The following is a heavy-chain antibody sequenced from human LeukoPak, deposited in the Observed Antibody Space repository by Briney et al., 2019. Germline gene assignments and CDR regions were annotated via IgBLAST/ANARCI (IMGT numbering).Heavy chain of an antibody. D-gene: IGHD3-10*01. J-gene: IGHJ3*02. CDR2: ISYDGSNK. V-gene: IGHV3-30*18. Sequence: GGSLRLSCAACGFTFSSYGMHWVRQAPGRGLEWVAVISYDGSNKYYADSVKGRFTISRDNSKNTLYLQMNSLRAEDTGVYYCAKPELLWSGQFSPFHIWGRGTMVTVSS. CDR1: GFTFSSYG. CDR3: AKPELLWSGQFSPFHI.